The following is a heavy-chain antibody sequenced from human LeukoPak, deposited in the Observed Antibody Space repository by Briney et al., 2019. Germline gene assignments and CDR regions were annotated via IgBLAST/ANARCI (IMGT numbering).Heavy chain of an antibody. CDR3: ARGRRSYCHDC. J-gene: IGHJ4*02. Sequence: GGSLRLSCAASGFTFSSYAMHWVRQAPGKGLEWVAVISYDGSNKYYADSVKGRFTISRDNSKNSLYLQMNSLRAEDTAVYYCARGRRSYCHDCWGQGTLVTVSS. CDR1: GFTFSSYA. CDR2: ISYDGSNK. D-gene: IGHD1-26*01. V-gene: IGHV3-30-3*01.